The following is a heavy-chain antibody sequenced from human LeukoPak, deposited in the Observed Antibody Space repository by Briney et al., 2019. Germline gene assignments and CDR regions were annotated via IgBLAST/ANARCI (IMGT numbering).Heavy chain of an antibody. V-gene: IGHV3-23*01. CDR1: GLTFSSYA. CDR3: AKDLNRGYTYGYAFDY. Sequence: GGSLRLSCAASGLTFSSYAMSWVRQAPGKGLGWVSGISGSGGNTYYADSVKGRFTISRDNSKNTLYLQMNSLRAEDTAVYYRAKDLNRGYTYGYAFDYWGQGTLVTVSS. D-gene: IGHD5-18*01. J-gene: IGHJ4*02. CDR2: ISGSGGNT.